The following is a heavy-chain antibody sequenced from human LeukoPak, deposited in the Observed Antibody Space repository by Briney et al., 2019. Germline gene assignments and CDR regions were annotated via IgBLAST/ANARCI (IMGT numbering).Heavy chain of an antibody. V-gene: IGHV3-23*01. CDR1: GFTFSSYA. CDR3: AKGRLERVVGATTADY. CDR2: ISDSGGST. D-gene: IGHD1-26*01. Sequence: GGSLRLSCAASGFTFSSYAMSWVRQAPGKGLEWVSAISDSGGSTYYADSVKGRFTISRDNSKNTLFLQMNSLRAEDTAVYYCAKGRLERVVGATTADYWGQGTLVTVSS. J-gene: IGHJ4*02.